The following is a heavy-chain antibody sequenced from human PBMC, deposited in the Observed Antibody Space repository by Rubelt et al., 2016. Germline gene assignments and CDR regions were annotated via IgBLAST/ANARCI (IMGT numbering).Heavy chain of an antibody. CDR3: AKPARLDYGINAEYFQH. J-gene: IGHJ1*01. V-gene: IGHV3-30*02. CDR2: IRYDGSNK. CDR1: GSTFSSYG. Sequence: QVQLVESGGGVVQPGGSLRLSCAASGSTFSSYGMHWVRQAPGKGLEWVAFIRYDGSNKYYADSVKGRVTIARDNYKDTLYLQMNSLRAEDTAVYYCAKPARLDYGINAEYFQHWGQGTLVTVSS. D-gene: IGHD4-17*01.